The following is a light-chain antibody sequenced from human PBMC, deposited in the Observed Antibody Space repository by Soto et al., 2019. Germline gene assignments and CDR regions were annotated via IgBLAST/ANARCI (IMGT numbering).Light chain of an antibody. CDR3: LQDYSYPLT. Sequence: AIQMTQSPSSLSASVGDRVTITCRASQGIRNDLAWYQQKPGKAPNLLIYAASHLQTGVPSRFSGSGSGTDFTLIISSLQPEDFATYYCLQDYSYPLTFGGGTKVEIK. CDR2: AAS. V-gene: IGKV1-6*01. CDR1: QGIRND. J-gene: IGKJ4*01.